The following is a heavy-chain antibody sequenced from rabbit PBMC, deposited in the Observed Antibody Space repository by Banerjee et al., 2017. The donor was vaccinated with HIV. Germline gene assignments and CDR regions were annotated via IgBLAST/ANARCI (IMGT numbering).Heavy chain of an antibody. CDR3: ARDLDDVIGWNFGW. V-gene: IGHV1S40*01. CDR1: GFSFNSGYD. Sequence: QSLEESGGGLVKPGASLTLTCKASGFSFNSGYDMCWVRQAPGKGLEWVACAYAGNSGSTYSATWAKGRFTISKTSSTTVTLQMTSLTVADTATYFCARDLDDVIGWNFGWWGPGTLVTVS. D-gene: IGHD4-1*01. J-gene: IGHJ4*01. CDR2: AYAGNSGST.